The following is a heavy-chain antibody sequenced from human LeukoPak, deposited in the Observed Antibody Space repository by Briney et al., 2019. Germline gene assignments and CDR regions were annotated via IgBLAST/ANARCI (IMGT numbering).Heavy chain of an antibody. Sequence: QPGGSLRLSCAASGFTVSSNYMSWVRQAPGKGLEWVSVLYTGYTAYYADSVKGRFTISRDNSKNMLYLQMNNLRAEDTAVYYCARGSEWSSGVSDYWGQGTLVTVSS. CDR3: ARGSEWSSGVSDY. J-gene: IGHJ4*02. CDR1: GFTVSSNY. CDR2: LYTGYTA. V-gene: IGHV3-53*01. D-gene: IGHD3-3*01.